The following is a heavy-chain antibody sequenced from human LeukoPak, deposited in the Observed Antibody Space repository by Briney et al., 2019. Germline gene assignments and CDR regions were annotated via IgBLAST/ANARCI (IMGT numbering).Heavy chain of an antibody. Sequence: SETLSLTCTVSGGSISSSSYYWGWIRQPPGKGLEWIGSIYYSGSTYYNPSLKSRVTISVDTSKNQFSLKLSSVTAADTAVYYCARTTLGYDFWSGYLGYMDVWGKGTTVTVSS. CDR2: IYYSGST. J-gene: IGHJ6*03. CDR1: GGSISSSSYY. CDR3: ARTTLGYDFWSGYLGYMDV. V-gene: IGHV4-39*01. D-gene: IGHD3-3*01.